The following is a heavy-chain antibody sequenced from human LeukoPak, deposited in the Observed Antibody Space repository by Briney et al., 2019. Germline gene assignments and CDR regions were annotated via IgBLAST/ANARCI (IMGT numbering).Heavy chain of an antibody. Sequence: PGGSLRLSCAASGFTVSSNYMSWVRQAPGKGLEWVSIIYSGGRTHYADFVKGRFTIFRHNSKNTLYLQMNGLRAEDTAVYYCARLRYGGAFDIWGQGTMVTVSS. CDR3: ARLRYGGAFDI. D-gene: IGHD4-17*01. V-gene: IGHV3-53*04. CDR2: IYSGGRT. J-gene: IGHJ3*02. CDR1: GFTVSSNY.